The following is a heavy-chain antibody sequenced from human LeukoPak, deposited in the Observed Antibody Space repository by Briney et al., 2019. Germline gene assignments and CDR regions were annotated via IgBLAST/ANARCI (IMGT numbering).Heavy chain of an antibody. CDR3: AKGLAARPGYYYMDV. D-gene: IGHD6-6*01. J-gene: IGHJ6*03. Sequence: PGGSLRLSCAASGFTFSSFPMSWVRQAPGKGLEWVSVISGGGVSTYYADSVKGRFTISRDNSKNTLYLQMSSLRAEDTAVYFCAKGLAARPGYYYMDVWGKGTTVTVSS. CDR1: GFTFSSFP. V-gene: IGHV3-23*01. CDR2: ISGGGVST.